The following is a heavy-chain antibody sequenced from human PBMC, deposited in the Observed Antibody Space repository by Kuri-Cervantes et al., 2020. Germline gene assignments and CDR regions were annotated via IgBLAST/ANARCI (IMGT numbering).Heavy chain of an antibody. CDR2: ISDSGGST. CDR1: GFIFSSFA. CDR3: AKANGGVTTLDY. D-gene: IGHD4-17*01. Sequence: GGSLRLSCAASGFIFSSFAMSWVRQAPGKGLEWVSGISDSGGSTDYADSVKGRFTISRDNSRNTLYLQMNSLRAEDTAAYYCAKANGGVTTLDYWGQGTLVTVSS. V-gene: IGHV3-23*01. J-gene: IGHJ4*02.